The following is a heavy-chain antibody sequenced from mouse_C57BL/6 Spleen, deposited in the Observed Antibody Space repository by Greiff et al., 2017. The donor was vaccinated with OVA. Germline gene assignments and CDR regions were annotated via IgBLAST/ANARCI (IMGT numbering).Heavy chain of an antibody. Sequence: QVQLQQSGAELVKPGASVKMSCKASGYTFTSYWITWVKQRPGQGLEWIGGIYPGSGSTNYNEKFKSKATLTVDASSSTAYMQLSSLTSEDSAVYYCARTTGDGPYFDYWGQGTTLTVSS. D-gene: IGHD1-1*01. CDR2: IYPGSGST. CDR3: ARTTGDGPYFDY. J-gene: IGHJ2*01. V-gene: IGHV1-55*01. CDR1: GYTFTSYW.